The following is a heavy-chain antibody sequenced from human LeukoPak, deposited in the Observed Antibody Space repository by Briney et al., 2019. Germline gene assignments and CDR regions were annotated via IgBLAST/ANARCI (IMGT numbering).Heavy chain of an antibody. V-gene: IGHV1-18*01. CDR2: ISAYNGNT. Sequence: ASVQVSCKASGYTFTSYGISWVRQAPGQGLEWMGWISAYNGNTNYAQKLQGRVTMTTDTSTSTAYMELRSLRCDDTAVYYCARLAKRAWEFDYWGQGTLVTVSS. CDR1: GYTFTSYG. D-gene: IGHD1-26*01. J-gene: IGHJ4*02. CDR3: ARLAKRAWEFDY.